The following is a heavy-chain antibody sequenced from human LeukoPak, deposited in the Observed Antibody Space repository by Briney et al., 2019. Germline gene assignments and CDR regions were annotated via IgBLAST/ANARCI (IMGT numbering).Heavy chain of an antibody. Sequence: ASVKVSCKASRYTFTSYEIHWVRQATGQGLEWMGWMNPNSGNTGYAQKFQGRVSMTRNTSISTAYMELSSLRSEDTAVYYCARGGPDFGVIRWFDPWGQGTLVTVSS. D-gene: IGHD3-3*01. J-gene: IGHJ5*02. CDR1: RYTFTSYE. CDR3: ARGGPDFGVIRWFDP. V-gene: IGHV1-8*01. CDR2: MNPNSGNT.